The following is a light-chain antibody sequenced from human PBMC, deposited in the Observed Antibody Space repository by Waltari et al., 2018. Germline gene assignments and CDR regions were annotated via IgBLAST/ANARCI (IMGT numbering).Light chain of an antibody. J-gene: IGKJ1*01. Sequence: EIVMTQSPATLSVSPGERATLSCRASQSVSSNLALYQQKPGHTPRLLIYGASTRATGIPARFSGSGSGTEFTLTISSLQSEDFAVYYCQQYRNWPPWTFGQGTKVEIK. CDR2: GAS. V-gene: IGKV3D-15*01. CDR1: QSVSSN. CDR3: QQYRNWPPWT.